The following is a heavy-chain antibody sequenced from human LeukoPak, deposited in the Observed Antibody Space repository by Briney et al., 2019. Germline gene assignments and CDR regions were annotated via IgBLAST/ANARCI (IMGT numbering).Heavy chain of an antibody. CDR3: ASPYSGYDYNFDH. CDR1: GFTFSNHG. Sequence: KSPRLSCATSGFTFSNHGMHWVRHAPSKGLEWVAVIWHDGSNKYYADSVKGRFTISRDNSKNTVYLQMNSLRAEDTAVYYCASPYSGYDYNFDHWGQGTLVTVSS. J-gene: IGHJ4*02. V-gene: IGHV3-33*01. CDR2: IWHDGSNK. D-gene: IGHD5-12*01.